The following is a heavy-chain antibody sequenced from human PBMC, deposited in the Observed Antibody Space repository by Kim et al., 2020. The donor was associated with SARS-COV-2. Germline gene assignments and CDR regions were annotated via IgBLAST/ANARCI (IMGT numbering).Heavy chain of an antibody. D-gene: IGHD1-7*01. V-gene: IGHV3-30*18. J-gene: IGHJ4*02. CDR3: AKDPVENYSPTLHVLDY. Sequence: GGSLRLSCVASGFTFSTYGMHWVRQAPGKGLEWVAAISYDGNSKFYADSLKGRLTISRDNSKNTLFLQMNSLTVEDTAVYYCAKDPVENYSPTLHVLDYWGQGTLVIVSS. CDR2: ISYDGNSK. CDR1: GFTFSTYG.